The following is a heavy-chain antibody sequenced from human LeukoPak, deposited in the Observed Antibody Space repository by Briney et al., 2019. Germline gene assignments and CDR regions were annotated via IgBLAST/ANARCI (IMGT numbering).Heavy chain of an antibody. V-gene: IGHV1-46*01. D-gene: IGHD3-3*01. J-gene: IGHJ6*02. CDR3: AREIRPYYDFWSGYYTANYYYHGMDV. Sequence: ASVKVSCKASGYTFTSYYMHWVRQAPGQGLEWMGIISPSGGSTSYAQKFQGRVTMTRDTSTSTVYMELSSLRSEDTAVYYCAREIRPYYDFWSGYYTANYYYHGMDVWGQGTTVTVSS. CDR2: ISPSGGST. CDR1: GYTFTSYY.